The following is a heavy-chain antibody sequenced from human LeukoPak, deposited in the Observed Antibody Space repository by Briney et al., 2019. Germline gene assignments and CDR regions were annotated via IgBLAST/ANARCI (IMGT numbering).Heavy chain of an antibody. V-gene: IGHV4-39*07. CDR3: ARDGSSSWYDY. J-gene: IGHJ4*02. D-gene: IGHD6-13*01. Sequence: PSETLSLTCTVAGGSISSSRYYWGWIRQPPGKGLGGIGSIYYSGSTYYNPSLKSRVTISVDTSKNQFSLKLSSVTAADTAVYYCARDGSSSWYDYWGQGTLVTVSS. CDR2: IYYSGST. CDR1: GGSISSSRYY.